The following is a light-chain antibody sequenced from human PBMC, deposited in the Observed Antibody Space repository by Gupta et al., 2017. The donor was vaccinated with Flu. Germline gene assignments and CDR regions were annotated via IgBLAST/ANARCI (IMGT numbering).Light chain of an antibody. CDR2: GAT. J-gene: IGKJ4*01. V-gene: IGKV3-20*01. CDR1: QSVSSSY. CDR3: QQYGSSPLT. Sequence: GTLSLAPGERATLSCRASQSVSSSYVDWYQQKPGQAPRLLIYGATSRATGIPDRFSGSGSGTDFTLTISRLEPEDFAVYYCQQYGSSPLTFGGGTKVEIK.